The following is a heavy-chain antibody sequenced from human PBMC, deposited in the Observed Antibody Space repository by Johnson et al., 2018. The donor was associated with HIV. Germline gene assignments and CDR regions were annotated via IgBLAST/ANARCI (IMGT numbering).Heavy chain of an antibody. Sequence: VQLVESGGGLVQPGGSLRLSCAASGFTFSSYAMSWVRQAPGKGLVWVSVISGSGGRTYYADSVKGRFTISSDNSKNTLYLQMNSLRAEDTAVYYCAKGFNYDSKDAFNVWGQGTMVTVSS. CDR1: GFTFSSYA. CDR3: AKGFNYDSKDAFNV. J-gene: IGHJ3*01. V-gene: IGHV3-23*04. D-gene: IGHD3-22*01. CDR2: ISGSGGRT.